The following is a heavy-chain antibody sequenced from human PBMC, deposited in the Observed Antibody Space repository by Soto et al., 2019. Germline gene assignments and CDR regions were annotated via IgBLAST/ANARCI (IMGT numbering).Heavy chain of an antibody. CDR2: FYSTWVS. J-gene: IGHJ5*02. D-gene: IGHD3-10*01. CDR3: ARVRYTLVRGVETALWFDP. CDR1: GSSIRSYY. Sequence: SETLPLTCVFFGSSIRSYYWTWVRQPAGKGLEWLGLFYSTWVSDYNPCLRSLDTISVDTSKNQVSLKLASVTAAETARYYSARVRYTLVRGVETALWFDPWGQGTLVTVSS. V-gene: IGHV4-59*10.